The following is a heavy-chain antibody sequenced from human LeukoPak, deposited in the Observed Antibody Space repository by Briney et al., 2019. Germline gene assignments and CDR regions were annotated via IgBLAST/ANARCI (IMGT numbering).Heavy chain of an antibody. J-gene: IGHJ5*02. V-gene: IGHV3-23*01. CDR1: KVTFSDYA. D-gene: IGHD3/OR15-3a*01. CDR3: AKGTGINHYHWIDP. Sequence: PGGSLGLSCAASKVTFSDYAMNWVRQAPGKGLEWVSGISGSGGNTYYADSVKGRFTISRDNSKNTLYLQMNSLRAEDTALYYCAKGTGINHYHWIDPWGQGTQVTVSS. CDR2: ISGSGGNT.